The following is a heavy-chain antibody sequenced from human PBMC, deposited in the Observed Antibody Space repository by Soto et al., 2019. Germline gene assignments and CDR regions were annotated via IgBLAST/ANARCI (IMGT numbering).Heavy chain of an antibody. D-gene: IGHD2-21*01. J-gene: IGHJ1*01. Sequence: GGSLRLSWAASGFSSSISPMHWVRHAPGKGPEWVALISYDGTNIEHADSVKGRFTISRDNAKNSLYLQMNSLRVEDTAFYYCAKAYCDGDCYTWRGYFHNWGQGTLVTVSS. CDR1: GFSSSISP. CDR3: AKAYCDGDCYTWRGYFHN. CDR2: ISYDGTNI. V-gene: IGHV3-30-3*01.